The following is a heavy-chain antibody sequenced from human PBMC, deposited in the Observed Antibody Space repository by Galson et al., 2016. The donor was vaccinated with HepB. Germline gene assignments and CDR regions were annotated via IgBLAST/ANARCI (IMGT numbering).Heavy chain of an antibody. J-gene: IGHJ6*02. Sequence: SLRLSCAASGFTFSTYSMNWVRQAPGKGLEWVSSISSSSTYINYADSVKGRFTISRDNAKNSLYLQMNSLRAEDTAVYYCARAHVIRFLEWSRNYGMDVWGQGTTVTVSS. D-gene: IGHD3-3*01. CDR1: GFTFSTYS. CDR3: ARAHVIRFLEWSRNYGMDV. CDR2: ISSSSTYI. V-gene: IGHV3-21*01.